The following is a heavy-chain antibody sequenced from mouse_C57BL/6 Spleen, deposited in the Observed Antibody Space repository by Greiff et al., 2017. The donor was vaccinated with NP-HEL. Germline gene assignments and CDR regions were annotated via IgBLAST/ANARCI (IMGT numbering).Heavy chain of an antibody. D-gene: IGHD1-1*01. CDR3: AIEEITTVVDYFDY. CDR2: IYPRDGST. V-gene: IGHV1-85*01. CDR1: GYTFTSYA. Sequence: VQLQQSGPELVKPGASVQLSCKASGYTFTSYAINWVKQRPGQGLEWIGWIYPRDGSTKYNEKFKGKATLTVDTSSSTAYMELHSLTSEDSAVYFCAIEEITTVVDYFDYWGQGTTLTVSS. J-gene: IGHJ2*01.